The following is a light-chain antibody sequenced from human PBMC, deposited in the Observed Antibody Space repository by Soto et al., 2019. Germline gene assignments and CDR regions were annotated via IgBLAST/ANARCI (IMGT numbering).Light chain of an antibody. CDR3: KQYNDNWPT. CDR2: GAY. CDR1: QSLLNSNGYNY. J-gene: IGKJ1*01. Sequence: DVVMTQSPLSLPVIPGEPASISCRSSQSLLNSNGYNYLDWYLQKPGQSPQLLIYGAYNRPTGFPARFSGSGSGTEFTLTIRSLQSEDFGVYYCKQYNDNWPTFGQGTKVDIK. V-gene: IGKV2-28*01.